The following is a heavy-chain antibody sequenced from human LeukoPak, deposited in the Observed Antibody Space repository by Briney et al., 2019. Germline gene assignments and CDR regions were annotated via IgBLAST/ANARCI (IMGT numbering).Heavy chain of an antibody. Sequence: GGSLRLSCAASGFTFSSYSMNWVRQAPGKGLEWVSYISRSGTIYYADSVKGRFTISRDNAKNSLYLQMNSLRDEDTAVYYCVRDPEALDYWGQGTLVTVSS. CDR3: VRDPEALDY. CDR2: ISRSGTI. J-gene: IGHJ4*02. V-gene: IGHV3-48*02. CDR1: GFTFSSYS.